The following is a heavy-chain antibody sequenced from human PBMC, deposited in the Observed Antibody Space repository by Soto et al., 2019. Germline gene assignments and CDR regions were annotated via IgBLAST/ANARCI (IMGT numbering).Heavy chain of an antibody. V-gene: IGHV3-74*03. CDR3: ARVETCSSTSCYSVFDY. CDR1: GFTFSSYW. CDR2: INSDGSST. Sequence: EVQLVESGGGLVQPGGSLRLSCAASGFTFSSYWMHWVRQAPGKGLVWVSRINSDGSSTTYADSVKGRFTISRDNAKNTLYVQMNFWRAEDTAVYYCARVETCSSTSCYSVFDYWGQGILVTVSS. D-gene: IGHD2-2*01. J-gene: IGHJ4*02.